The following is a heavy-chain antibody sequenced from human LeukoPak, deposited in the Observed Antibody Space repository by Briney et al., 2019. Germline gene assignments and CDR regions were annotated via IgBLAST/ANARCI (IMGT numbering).Heavy chain of an antibody. CDR3: ALENCYVDTGCSKSFDY. CDR2: IDPKSGGP. V-gene: IGHV1-2*02. J-gene: IGHJ4*02. D-gene: IGHD3-9*01. Sequence: ASVKVSCMTSGYTFTDKFLHWLRQAPGKGVAWMGGIDPKSGGPVYGQNFRGRVTVTRDTSVSTAHMELSRLRSDDTAVYFCALENCYVDTGCSKSFDYWGQGTLVTVSS. CDR1: GYTFTDKF.